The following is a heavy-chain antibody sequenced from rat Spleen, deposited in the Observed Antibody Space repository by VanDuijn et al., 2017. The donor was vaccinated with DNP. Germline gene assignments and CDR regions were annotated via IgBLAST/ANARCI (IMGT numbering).Heavy chain of an antibody. V-gene: IGHV1-43*01. CDR2: INTRSGGT. CDR1: GNTFITDY. J-gene: IGHJ3*01. CDR3: ASGGDLIWFAY. Sequence: QVQLQQSGAELAKPGSSVKISCKASGNTFITDYFAWIKQTTGQGLEYIGYINTRSGGTDYNEKVKGKTTFTVARSSSTAFMQLISLTPDDSGFYYCASGGDLIWFAYWGQGILVTVSS. D-gene: IGHD1-1*01.